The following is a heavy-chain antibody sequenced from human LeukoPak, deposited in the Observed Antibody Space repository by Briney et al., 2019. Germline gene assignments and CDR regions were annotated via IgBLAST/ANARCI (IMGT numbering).Heavy chain of an antibody. D-gene: IGHD5-24*01. CDR2: INSEGSST. CDR1: GFPFKSYW. Sequence: GALLLSCAASGFPFKSYWMHRVRQAPGKGLVWVSRINSEGSSTSYADPVKGRFTISRDNAKNTLYLQMNSLRAEDTAVYYCARDEDGYNGNFDYWGQGTLVTVSS. J-gene: IGHJ4*02. V-gene: IGHV3-74*01. CDR3: ARDEDGYNGNFDY.